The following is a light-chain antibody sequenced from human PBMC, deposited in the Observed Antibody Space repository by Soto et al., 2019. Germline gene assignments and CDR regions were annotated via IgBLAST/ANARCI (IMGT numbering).Light chain of an antibody. CDR3: QQSYSNPTWT. J-gene: IGKJ1*01. Sequence: DIQLTQSPSSLSASVGDRITITCRASQSISTYLNWYQQKPGEAPTLLVYDSSTLQSGVPSRFSGIGFGAEFTLTVSSLQPEDFATYYCQQSYSNPTWTFGQGTKVEI. V-gene: IGKV1-39*01. CDR1: QSISTY. CDR2: DSS.